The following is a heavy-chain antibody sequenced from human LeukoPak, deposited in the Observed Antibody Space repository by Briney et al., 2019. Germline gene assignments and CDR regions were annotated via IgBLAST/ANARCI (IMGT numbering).Heavy chain of an antibody. CDR1: GYTFTGYY. J-gene: IGHJ6*02. V-gene: IGHV1-2*04. D-gene: IGHD2-21*01. CDR2: INPNSGGT. Sequence: ASVKVSCKASGYTFTGYYMHWVRQAPGQGLEWMGWINPNSGGTNYAQKFQGWVTMTRDTSVSTAYMELSRLRSDDTAVYYCARAQDGEDFNPYGMDVWGQGTTVTVSS. CDR3: ARAQDGEDFNPYGMDV.